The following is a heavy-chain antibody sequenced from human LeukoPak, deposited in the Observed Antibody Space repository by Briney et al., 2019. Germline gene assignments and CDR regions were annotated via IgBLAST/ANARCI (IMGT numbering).Heavy chain of an antibody. CDR1: GGSISGYY. J-gene: IGHJ3*02. Sequence: SETLSLTCSVSGGSISGYYWSWIRPPPGKGLEWIGDIYYNGSTNYNPSLKSRVTISVDTSKNLFSLKLSSVTAADTAVYYCARVRQQVVHDAFDIWGQGTMVIVSS. CDR3: ARVRQQVVHDAFDI. V-gene: IGHV4-59*01. CDR2: IYYNGST. D-gene: IGHD6-13*01.